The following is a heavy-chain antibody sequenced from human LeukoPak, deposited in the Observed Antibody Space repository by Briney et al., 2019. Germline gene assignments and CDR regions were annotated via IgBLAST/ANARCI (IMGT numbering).Heavy chain of an antibody. CDR2: IIPILGIA. CDR1: GGTFSSYA. CDR3: AREGIAAAGTVLTPWYFDY. D-gene: IGHD6-13*01. Sequence: ASVKVSCKASGGTFSSYAISWVRQAPGQGLEWMGRIIPILGIANYAQKFQGRVTITADKSTSTAYMELSSLRSEDTAVYYCAREGIAAAGTVLTPWYFDYWGQGTLVTVSS. J-gene: IGHJ4*02. V-gene: IGHV1-69*04.